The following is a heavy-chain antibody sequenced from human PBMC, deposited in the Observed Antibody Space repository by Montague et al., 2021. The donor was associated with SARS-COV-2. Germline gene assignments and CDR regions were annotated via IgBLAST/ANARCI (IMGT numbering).Heavy chain of an antibody. Sequence: SETLSLTCTVSGDSITSSFWTWVRQPPGKGLEWIGYIYYGGSTNHTPSLKSRVTISVDVSKNQFSLKLSSVTAADTAVYYCAREAFRGVIDHWGQGTLVTVSS. J-gene: IGHJ4*02. V-gene: IGHV4-59*01. CDR3: AREAFRGVIDH. D-gene: IGHD3-16*01. CDR2: IYYGGST. CDR1: GDSITSSF.